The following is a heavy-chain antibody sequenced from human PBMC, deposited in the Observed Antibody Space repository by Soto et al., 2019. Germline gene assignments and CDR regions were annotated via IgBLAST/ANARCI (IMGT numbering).Heavy chain of an antibody. CDR1: GFNFSSYT. J-gene: IGHJ4*02. CDR3: AREYCSGGSCQSIFDY. Sequence: GGSLRLSCAATGFNFSSYTVHWVRQAPGKGLDWVAVIAYDGSKYSYADSAKGRFTISRDNSKNTLFLQMNSLAVEDTAVYYCAREYCSGGSCQSIFDYWGQGTLVTVSS. D-gene: IGHD2-15*01. CDR2: IAYDGSKY. V-gene: IGHV3-30*01.